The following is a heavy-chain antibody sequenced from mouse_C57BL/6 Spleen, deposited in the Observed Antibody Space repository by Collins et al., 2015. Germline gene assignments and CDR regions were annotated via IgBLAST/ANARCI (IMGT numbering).Heavy chain of an antibody. CDR3: MRYGDYWYFDV. CDR2: INSDGSAI. Sequence: EVQLLETGGGLVQPGGSRGLSCEGFRVYFSGFWMSWVRQTPGKTLEWIGDINSDGSAINYAPSIKDRFTIFRDNDKSTLYLQMSNVRSEDTATYFCMRYGDYWYFDVWGAGTTVTVSS. J-gene: IGHJ1*01. V-gene: IGHV11-2*02. D-gene: IGHD2-13*01. CDR1: VYFSGFW.